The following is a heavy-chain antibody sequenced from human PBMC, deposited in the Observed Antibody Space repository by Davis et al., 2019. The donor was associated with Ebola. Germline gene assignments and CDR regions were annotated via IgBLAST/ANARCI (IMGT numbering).Heavy chain of an antibody. CDR2: IFTGDSDT. CDR1: GNSFNSHW. V-gene: IGHV5-51*01. D-gene: IGHD2-2*01. CDR3: ARQGTTSWDS. Sequence: GESLKISCKDSGNSFNSHWIGWVRQLPGKGLEWMGVIFTGDSDTRYSPSFRGQVTISADNSIKTAFLHWSSLKASDTATYYCARQGTTSWDSWGQGTLVTVSS. J-gene: IGHJ4*02.